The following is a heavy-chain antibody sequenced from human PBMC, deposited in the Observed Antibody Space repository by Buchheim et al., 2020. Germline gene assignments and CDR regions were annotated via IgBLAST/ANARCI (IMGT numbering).Heavy chain of an antibody. V-gene: IGHV4-31*03. Sequence: QVQLQESGPGLVKPSQTLSLTCTVSGGSISSGGYYWSWIRQHPGKGLEWIGYIYYSGSTYYNPPLKSRVTISVDPSKNQLSLKLSSVTAADTAVYYCARGRYCSGGSCYSGWFDPWGQGTL. CDR3: ARGRYCSGGSCYSGWFDP. D-gene: IGHD2-15*01. J-gene: IGHJ5*02. CDR1: GGSISSGGYY. CDR2: IYYSGST.